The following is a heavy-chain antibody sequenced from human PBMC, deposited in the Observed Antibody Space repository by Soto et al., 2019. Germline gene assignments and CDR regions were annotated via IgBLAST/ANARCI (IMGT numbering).Heavy chain of an antibody. J-gene: IGHJ3*01. CDR2: ISSSGSTI. Sequence: GSLRISCAAYGFTLSSYEMTWVRQAPGKGLEWVSYISSSGSTIYYADSVKGRFTISRDNAKNSLYLQMNSLRAEDTAVYYCASVDHGDYDAFDFWGQAIIGT. V-gene: IGHV3-48*03. D-gene: IGHD4-17*01. CDR3: ASVDHGDYDAFDF. CDR1: GFTLSSYE.